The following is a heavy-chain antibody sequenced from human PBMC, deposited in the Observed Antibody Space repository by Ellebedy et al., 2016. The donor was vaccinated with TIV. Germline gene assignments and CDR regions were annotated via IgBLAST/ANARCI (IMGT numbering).Heavy chain of an antibody. Sequence: GGSLRLXXAASGFTFSNYWMHWVRQAPGKGLVWVSRINSDGSSTSYADSVQGRFTISRDNAKNTLYLQMNSLRAEDTAVYYCAREISGYEGYFQHWGQGTLVTVSS. CDR2: INSDGSST. V-gene: IGHV3-74*01. CDR3: AREISGYEGYFQH. CDR1: GFTFSNYW. D-gene: IGHD5-12*01. J-gene: IGHJ1*01.